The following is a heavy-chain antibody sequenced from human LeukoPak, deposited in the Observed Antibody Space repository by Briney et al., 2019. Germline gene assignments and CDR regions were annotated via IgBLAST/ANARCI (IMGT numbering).Heavy chain of an antibody. D-gene: IGHD3-10*01. Sequence: SETLSLTCAVSGGSISSGGYSWSWIRQPPGKGLEWIGYIYHSGSTYYNPSLKSRVTIPVDRSKNQISLKLSSVTAADTAVYYCTRSAGTTRFDPWGQGTLVTVSS. J-gene: IGHJ5*02. V-gene: IGHV4-30-2*01. CDR1: GGSISSGGYS. CDR3: TRSAGTTRFDP. CDR2: IYHSGST.